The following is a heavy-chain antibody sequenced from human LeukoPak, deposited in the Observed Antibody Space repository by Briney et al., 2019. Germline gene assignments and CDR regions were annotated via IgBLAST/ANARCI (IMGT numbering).Heavy chain of an antibody. CDR2: IYPGDSDT. V-gene: IGHV5-51*01. J-gene: IGHJ4*02. Sequence: GESLKISGKGSGYSFTSSWIGWVRQMPGKGLEWMGIIYPGDSDTRYSPSFQGQVTIAADKSISTAYLQWSSLKASDTAMYYCAIYSDTYYFDHWGQGTLVTVSS. CDR1: GYSFTSSW. CDR3: AIYSDTYYFDH. D-gene: IGHD1-26*01.